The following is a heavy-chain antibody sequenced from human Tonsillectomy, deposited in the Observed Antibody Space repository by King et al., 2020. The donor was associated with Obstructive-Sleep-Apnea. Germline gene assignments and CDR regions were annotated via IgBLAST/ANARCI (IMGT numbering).Heavy chain of an antibody. Sequence: VPLQESGPGLVKPSETLSLTCTVSGGSISSYYWSWIRQPPGKGLEWIGYIYYSGSTNYNPSLKSRVTISVDTSKNQFSLKLSSLTAADTAVYYCARDSWGYGMDVWGQGTTVTVSS. V-gene: IGHV4-59*12. J-gene: IGHJ6*02. CDR3: ARDSWGYGMDV. CDR1: GGSISSYY. CDR2: IYYSGST. D-gene: IGHD3-16*01.